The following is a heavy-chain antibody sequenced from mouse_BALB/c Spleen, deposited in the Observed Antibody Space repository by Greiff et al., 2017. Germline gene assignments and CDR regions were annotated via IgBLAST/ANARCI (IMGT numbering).Heavy chain of an antibody. Sequence: EVKLMESGGGLVKPGGSLKLSCAASGFTFSSYAMSWVRQTPEKRLEWVASISSGGSTYYPDSVKGRFTISRDNARNILYLQVSSLRSEDTAMYYCARGEGYMYDEGDYYAMDYWGEGTSVTVSS. CDR2: ISSGGST. J-gene: IGHJ4*01. CDR3: ARGEGYMYDEGDYYAMDY. CDR1: GFTFSSYA. V-gene: IGHV5-6-5*01. D-gene: IGHD2-14*01.